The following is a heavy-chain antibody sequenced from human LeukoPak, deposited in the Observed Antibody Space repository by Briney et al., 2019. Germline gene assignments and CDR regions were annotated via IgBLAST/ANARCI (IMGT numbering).Heavy chain of an antibody. CDR3: ASGYCSSTSCYSFGY. CDR2: ISWNSGSI. CDR1: GFTFDDYA. J-gene: IGHJ4*02. D-gene: IGHD2-2*01. Sequence: GRSLRLSCAAYGFTFDDYAMHWVRQAPGKGLEWVSGISWNSGSIGYADSVKGRFTISRDNAKNSLYLQMNSLRAEDTALYYCASGYCSSTSCYSFGYWGQGTLVTVSS. V-gene: IGHV3-9*01.